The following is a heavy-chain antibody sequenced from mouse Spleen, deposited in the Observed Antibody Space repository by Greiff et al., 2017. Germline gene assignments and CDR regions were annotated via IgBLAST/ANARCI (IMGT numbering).Heavy chain of an antibody. CDR3: ARMGKAYYRYDGAWFAY. CDR1: GYTFTDHT. Sequence: VQLQQSDAELVKPGASVKISCKVSGYTFTDHTIHWMKQRPEQGLEWIGYIYPRDGSTKYNEKFKGKATLTADKSSSTAYMQLNSLTSEDSAVYFCARMGKAYYRYDGAWFAYWGQGTLVTVSA. J-gene: IGHJ3*01. CDR2: IYPRDGST. V-gene: IGHV1-78*01. D-gene: IGHD2-14*01.